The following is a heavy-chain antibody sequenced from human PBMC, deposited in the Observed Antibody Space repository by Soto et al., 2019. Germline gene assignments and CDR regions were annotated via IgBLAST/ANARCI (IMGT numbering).Heavy chain of an antibody. J-gene: IGHJ3*01. Sequence: QVHLVQSGAEVKKPGSSVKVSCKASGGSFNSHAITWVRQAPGQGLEWMGRIIPILDMTNYAQRFQGRVTITANKPTSTAYMDLSSLRSDDTAMYYCAIGEDDDYRSPNNDGFEVWGPGTKVTVSS. CDR3: AIGEDDDYRSPNNDGFEV. CDR1: GGSFNSHA. D-gene: IGHD3-10*01. CDR2: IIPILDMT. V-gene: IGHV1-69*02.